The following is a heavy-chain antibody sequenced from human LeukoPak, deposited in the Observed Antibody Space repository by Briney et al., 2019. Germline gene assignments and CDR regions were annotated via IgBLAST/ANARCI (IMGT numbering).Heavy chain of an antibody. J-gene: IGHJ4*02. D-gene: IGHD3-22*01. V-gene: IGHV3-33*01. CDR1: GFTFSSYG. Sequence: GGSLRLSCAASGFTFSSYGMHWVRQAPGKGLEWVAVIWYDGSNKYYADSVKGRFTISRDNSKNTLYLQMNSLRAEDTAVYYCARGSYYYDSSGYYYRFALDYWGQGTLVTVSS. CDR3: ARGSYYYDSSGYYYRFALDY. CDR2: IWYDGSNK.